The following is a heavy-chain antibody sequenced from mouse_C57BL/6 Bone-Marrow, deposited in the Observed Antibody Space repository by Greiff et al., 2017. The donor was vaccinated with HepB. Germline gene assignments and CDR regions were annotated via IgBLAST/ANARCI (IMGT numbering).Heavy chain of an antibody. J-gene: IGHJ2*01. V-gene: IGHV1-59*01. D-gene: IGHD4-1*01. Sequence: QVQLQQPGAELVRPGTSVKLSCKASGYTFTSYWMHWVKQRPGQGLEWIGVIDPSDSYTNYNQKFKGKATLTVDTSSSTAYMQLSSLTSEDSAVYYCARLTGTPVDYWGQGTTLTVSS. CDR3: ARLTGTPVDY. CDR2: IDPSDSYT. CDR1: GYTFTSYW.